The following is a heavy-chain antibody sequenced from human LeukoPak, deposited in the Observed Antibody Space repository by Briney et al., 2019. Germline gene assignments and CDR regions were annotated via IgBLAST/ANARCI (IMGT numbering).Heavy chain of an antibody. CDR3: ARDSGGSYLPSDV. J-gene: IGHJ6*02. D-gene: IGHD1-26*01. Sequence: ASVKVSCKASGYTFTNYGITWVRQAPGQGLEWMGWISAYNGVTKYAQKFRGRVTMTADTSTTTAYMEVRSLTSDDTAVYYCARDSGGSYLPSDVWGQGTTVTVFS. V-gene: IGHV1-18*01. CDR1: GYTFTNYG. CDR2: ISAYNGVT.